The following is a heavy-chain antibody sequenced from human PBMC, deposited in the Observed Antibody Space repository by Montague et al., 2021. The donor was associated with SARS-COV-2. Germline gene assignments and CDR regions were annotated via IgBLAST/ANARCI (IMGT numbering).Heavy chain of an antibody. CDR1: GGSISSSNW. J-gene: IGHJ4*02. D-gene: IGHD3-10*01. V-gene: IGHV4-4*02. CDR2: IYHSGTT. Sequence: SETLSLTCAVSGGSISSSNWWSWGRQPPGKVLDWILVIYHSGTTNYTPSLKSLVTISVANSKNQFSLMLSSVTAADTAVYYCASRGAGWFGSNPERFDCWGQGTLVTVSS. CDR3: ASRGAGWFGSNPERFDC.